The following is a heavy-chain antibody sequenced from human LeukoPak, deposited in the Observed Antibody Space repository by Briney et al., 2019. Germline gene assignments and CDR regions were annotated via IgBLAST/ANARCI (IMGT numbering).Heavy chain of an antibody. Sequence: ASVKVSCEASGYTFTGYYIHWVRQAPGQGLEWMGRINPNSGGTNYAQKLQGRVTMTRDTSISTAYMELSRLRSDDTAVYYCARDCEHLASGWPGCFDYWGQGTLVTVSS. CDR3: ARDCEHLASGWPGCFDY. CDR2: INPNSGGT. D-gene: IGHD6-19*01. V-gene: IGHV1-2*02. J-gene: IGHJ4*02. CDR1: GYTFTGYY.